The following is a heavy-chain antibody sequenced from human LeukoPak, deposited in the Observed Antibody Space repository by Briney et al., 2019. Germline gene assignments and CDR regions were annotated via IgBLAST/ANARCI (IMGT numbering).Heavy chain of an antibody. CDR3: ARTKRVDYFDF. V-gene: IGHV4-59*01. J-gene: IGHJ4*02. CDR1: GASISGYY. Sequence: PSETLSLTCSVSGASISGYYWSWIRQPPGKGLELIAYIYDSGTTDYNPSLKSRVAISIDTSKNHFSLKLNSVTAADTAVYYCARTKRVDYFDFWGQGTLVTVSS. D-gene: IGHD2-15*01. CDR2: IYDSGTT.